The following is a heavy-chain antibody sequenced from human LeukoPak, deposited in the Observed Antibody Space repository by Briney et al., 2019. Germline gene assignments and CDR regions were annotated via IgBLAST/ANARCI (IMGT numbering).Heavy chain of an antibody. CDR3: ARVGASSGYYYDDY. D-gene: IGHD3-22*01. CDR1: GYTFTGYY. CDR2: INPNSGGT. J-gene: IGHJ4*02. V-gene: IGHV1-2*02. Sequence: ASVKVSCKASGYTFTGYYMHWVRQAPGQGLEWMGWINPNSGGTNCAQKFQGRVTMTRDTSISTAYMELSRLRSDDTAVYYCARVGASSGYYYDDYWGQGTLVTVSS.